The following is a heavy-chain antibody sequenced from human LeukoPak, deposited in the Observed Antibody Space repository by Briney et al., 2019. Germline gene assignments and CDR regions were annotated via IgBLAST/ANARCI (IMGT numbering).Heavy chain of an antibody. CDR1: GYSFTSYW. CDR3: ARHIATTYYYDSSGSPHHAFDI. V-gene: IGHV5-51*01. J-gene: IGHJ3*02. D-gene: IGHD3-22*01. Sequence: GESLKIPCKGSGYSFTSYWIGWVRQIPGKGLEWMGIIYPGDSDNRYSQSFQGPVTISSVKTISTTYLQWSSLKASDTAMYYCARHIATTYYYDSSGSPHHAFDIWGQGTMVTVSS. CDR2: IYPGDSDN.